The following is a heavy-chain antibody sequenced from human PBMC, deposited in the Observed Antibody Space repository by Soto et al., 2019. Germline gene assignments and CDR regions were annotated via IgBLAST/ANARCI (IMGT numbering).Heavy chain of an antibody. CDR1: GFTFSSYG. D-gene: IGHD5-18*01. CDR3: AKVMVKNWFDP. V-gene: IGHV3-30*18. CDR2: ISYDGSNK. J-gene: IGHJ5*02. Sequence: QPGGSLRLSCAASGFTFSSYGMHWVRQAPGKGLEWVAVISYDGSNKYYADSVKGRFTISRDNSKNTLYLQMSSLRAEDTAVYYCAKVMVKNWFDPWGQGTLVTVSS.